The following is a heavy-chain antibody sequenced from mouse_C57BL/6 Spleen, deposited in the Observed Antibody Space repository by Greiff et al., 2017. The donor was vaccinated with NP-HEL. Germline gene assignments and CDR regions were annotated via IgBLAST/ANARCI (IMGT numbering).Heavy chain of an antibody. CDR1: GFTFSSYG. CDR2: ISSGGSYT. V-gene: IGHV5-6*01. J-gene: IGHJ4*01. D-gene: IGHD2-3*01. CDR3: ARQDGWDY. Sequence: EVMLVESGGDLVKPGGSLKLSCAASGFTFSSYGMSWVRQTPDKRLEWVATISSGGSYTYYPDSVKGRFTISRDNAKNTLYLQMSSLKSEDTAMYYCARQDGWDYWGQGTSVTVSS.